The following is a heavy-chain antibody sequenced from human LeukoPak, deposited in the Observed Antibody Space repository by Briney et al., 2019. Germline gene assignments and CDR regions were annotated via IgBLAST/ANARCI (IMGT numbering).Heavy chain of an antibody. Sequence: SETLSLTCSVSGGSIRNSNYFWAWIRQPPGKGLEWIGVISYTGSAYYNPSLKSRVTISVDTSKDQFSLKLISVTAADTAVYYCARDKFGELYAFDIWGQGTMVTVSS. D-gene: IGHD3-10*01. CDR1: GGSIRNSNYF. V-gene: IGHV4-39*07. J-gene: IGHJ3*02. CDR3: ARDKFGELYAFDI. CDR2: ISYTGSA.